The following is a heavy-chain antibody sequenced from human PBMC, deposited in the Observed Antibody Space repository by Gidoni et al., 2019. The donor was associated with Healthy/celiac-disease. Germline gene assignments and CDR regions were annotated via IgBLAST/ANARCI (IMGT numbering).Heavy chain of an antibody. D-gene: IGHD2-8*01. J-gene: IGHJ4*02. V-gene: IGHV3-30-3*01. Sequence: QVHLVESGGGVVQPGRSLRLSCSASGFTFSSYAMHWVRQPPGKGLEWVAVISYDGSNKYYADSVKGRFTISRDNSKNTLYLQMNSLRAEDTAVYHCASDGMVYASYFDYWGQGTLVTVSS. CDR1: GFTFSSYA. CDR2: ISYDGSNK. CDR3: ASDGMVYASYFDY.